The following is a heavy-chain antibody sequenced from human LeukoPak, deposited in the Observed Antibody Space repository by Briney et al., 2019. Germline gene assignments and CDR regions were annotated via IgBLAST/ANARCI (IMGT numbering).Heavy chain of an antibody. V-gene: IGHV3-53*05. J-gene: IGHJ4*02. Sequence: GGSPLLSPAAPGFPRSNNYMSLVRPAPRKGLEWVSVIYSGGSTYYADSVKGRFTISRDNSKNTLYLQMNSLRAEDTAVYYCAREGRVGVPIDYWGQGTLVTVSS. D-gene: IGHD1-26*01. CDR3: AREGRVGVPIDY. CDR2: IYSGGST. CDR1: GFPRSNNY.